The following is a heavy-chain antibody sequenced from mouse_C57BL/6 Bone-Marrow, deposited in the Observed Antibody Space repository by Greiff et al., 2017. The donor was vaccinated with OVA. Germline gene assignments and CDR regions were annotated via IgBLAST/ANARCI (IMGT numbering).Heavy chain of an antibody. CDR2: IHPNSGST. D-gene: IGHD1-1*01. CDR3: ARRRVLRTYAMDY. Sequence: QVHVKQPGAELVKPGASVKLSCKASGYTFTSYWMHWVKQRPGQGLEWIGMIHPNSGSTNYNEKFKSKATLTVDKSSSTAYIQRSSLTSEYSAVYYCARRRVLRTYAMDYWGKGTSVTVSS. J-gene: IGHJ4*01. CDR1: GYTFTSYW. V-gene: IGHV1-64*01.